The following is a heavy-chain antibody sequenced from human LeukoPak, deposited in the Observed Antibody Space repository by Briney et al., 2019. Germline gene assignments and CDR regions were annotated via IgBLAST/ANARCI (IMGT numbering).Heavy chain of an antibody. D-gene: IGHD3-10*01. V-gene: IGHV1-18*04. CDR1: GYTFTSYV. J-gene: IGHJ4*02. CDR2: ISAYNGNT. Sequence: GASVKVSCKASGYTFTSYVISWVRQAPGQGLEWMGWISAYNGNTNYAQKLQGRVTMTTDTSPSTAYMELRSLRSDDAAVYYWARDWTIGNMVRELDYWGQGTLVTVSS. CDR3: ARDWTIGNMVRELDY.